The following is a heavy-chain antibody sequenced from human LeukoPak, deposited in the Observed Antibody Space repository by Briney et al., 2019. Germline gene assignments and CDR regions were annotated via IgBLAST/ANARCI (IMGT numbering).Heavy chain of an antibody. V-gene: IGHV4-59*01. CDR2: IYYSGST. D-gene: IGHD3-10*01. CDR3: ARDPTGYYYMDV. J-gene: IGHJ6*03. Sequence: SETLSLTCTVSGGSFSGYYWSWMRQPPGKGLEWIGYIYYSGSTNYNPSLKSRVTISVDPSKNQFSLKLSSVPAADTAVYYCARDPTGYYYMDVWGKGTTVTVSS. CDR1: GGSFSGYY.